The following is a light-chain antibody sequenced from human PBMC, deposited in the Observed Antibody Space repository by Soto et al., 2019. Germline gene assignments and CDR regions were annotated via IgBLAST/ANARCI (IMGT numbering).Light chain of an antibody. CDR1: QNIYSY. CDR3: QQSYRTLWT. V-gene: IGKV1-39*01. CDR2: GAS. J-gene: IGKJ1*01. Sequence: DIQRTQSASSLCACVGDRGTITCRASQNIYSYLNWYQQQPGKAPKLLIYGASRLQSGVTSRFSGSGSGADFTLTISSRQPEDFATYYCQQSYRTLWTFGQGTKVDIK.